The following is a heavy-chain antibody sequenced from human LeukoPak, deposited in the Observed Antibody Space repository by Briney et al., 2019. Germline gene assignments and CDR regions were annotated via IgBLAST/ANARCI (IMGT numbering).Heavy chain of an antibody. D-gene: IGHD3-10*01. CDR1: GFTFSSYA. CDR2: ISYDGSNK. Sequence: GGSLRLSCAASGFTFSSYAMHWVRQAPGKGLEWVAVISYDGSNKYYADSVKGRFTISRDNSKNTLYLQMNSLRAEDTAVYYCARDSGSGSYDYWGQGTLVTVSS. V-gene: IGHV3-30-3*01. J-gene: IGHJ4*02. CDR3: ARDSGSGSYDY.